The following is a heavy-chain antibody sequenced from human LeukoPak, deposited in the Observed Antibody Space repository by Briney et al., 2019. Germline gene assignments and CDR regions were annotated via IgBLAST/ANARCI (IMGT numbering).Heavy chain of an antibody. V-gene: IGHV4-4*07. CDR3: AREEGYSGYEEFDY. CDR2: IYTSGST. J-gene: IGHJ4*02. D-gene: IGHD5-12*01. Sequence: SETLSLTCTVSGGSISSYYWSWIRQPAGKGLEWIGRIYTSGSTNYNPSLKSRVTISVDTSTNQFSLKLSSVTAADTAVYYCAREEGYSGYEEFDYWGQGTLVTVSS. CDR1: GGSISSYY.